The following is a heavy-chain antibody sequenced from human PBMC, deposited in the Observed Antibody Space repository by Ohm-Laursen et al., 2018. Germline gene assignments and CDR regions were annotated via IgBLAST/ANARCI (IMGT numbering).Heavy chain of an antibody. CDR1: GFTFSSYW. CDR3: GRGPRGINGGKSDR. Sequence: SLRLSCTASGFTFSSYWMSWVRQAPGKGLEWVASLKQDGSEIYYVDSVKGRFTISRDNAKDSLYLQINSLRVEDTAVHYCGRGPRGINGGKSDRWGQGTLVTVSS. D-gene: IGHD7-27*01. CDR2: LKQDGSEI. J-gene: IGHJ5*02. V-gene: IGHV3-7*01.